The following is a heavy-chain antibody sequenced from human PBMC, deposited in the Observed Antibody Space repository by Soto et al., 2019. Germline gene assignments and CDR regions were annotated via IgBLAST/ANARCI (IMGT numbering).Heavy chain of an antibody. CDR3: ARDDQYYDFWSGYYPPWFDP. D-gene: IGHD3-3*01. V-gene: IGHV3-7*03. Sequence: EVQLVESGGGLVQPGGSLRLSCAASGFTFSSYWMSWVRQAPGKGLEWVANIKQDGSEKYYVDSVKGRFTISRDNAKNSLYLQMNSLRAEDTAVYYCARDDQYYDFWSGYYPPWFDPWGQGTLVTVSS. J-gene: IGHJ5*02. CDR2: IKQDGSEK. CDR1: GFTFSSYW.